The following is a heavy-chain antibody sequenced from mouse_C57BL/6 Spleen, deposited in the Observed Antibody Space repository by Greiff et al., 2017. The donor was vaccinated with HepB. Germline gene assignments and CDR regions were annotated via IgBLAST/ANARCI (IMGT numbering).Heavy chain of an antibody. CDR1: GYTFTSYW. Sequence: VQLQQSGAELVMPGASVKLSCKASGYTFTSYWMHWVKQRPGQGLEWIGEIDPSDSYTNYNQKFKGKSTLTVDKSSSTAYMQLSSLTSEDSAVYYCARREDYSNLYYAMDYWGQGTSVTVSS. CDR3: ARREDYSNLYYAMDY. D-gene: IGHD2-5*01. CDR2: IDPSDSYT. J-gene: IGHJ4*01. V-gene: IGHV1-69*01.